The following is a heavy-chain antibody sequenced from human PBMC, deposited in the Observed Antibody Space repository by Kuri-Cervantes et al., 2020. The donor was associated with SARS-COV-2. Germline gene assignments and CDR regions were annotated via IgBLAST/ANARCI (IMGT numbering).Heavy chain of an antibody. V-gene: IGHV3-33*07. J-gene: IGHJ3*02. CDR1: RFTLGEND. Sequence: GESLKISCPASRFTLGENDMYWGRQVPGKGLEWVAFIRYDGSNKYYADSVKGRFTISRDNAKNTLYLQMNSLRAEDTAVYYCARYSREWLQINPDAFDIWGQGTMVTVSS. D-gene: IGHD3-3*01. CDR3: ARYSREWLQINPDAFDI. CDR2: IRYDGSNK.